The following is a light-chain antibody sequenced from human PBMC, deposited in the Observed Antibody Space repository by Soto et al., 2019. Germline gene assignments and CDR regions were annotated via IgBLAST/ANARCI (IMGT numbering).Light chain of an antibody. J-gene: IGLJ7*01. CDR3: AAWDDKLYGVL. V-gene: IGLV1-47*01. CDR2: MDH. CDR1: RSNIGSNF. Sequence: QSVLTQPPSASGTPGQRVTISCSGSRSNIGSNFVYWYQQFPGAAPKLLIYMDHQRPSGVPDRFSGSKSDTSASLAISGLRSEDEADYFCAAWDDKLYGVLFGGGTQLTVL.